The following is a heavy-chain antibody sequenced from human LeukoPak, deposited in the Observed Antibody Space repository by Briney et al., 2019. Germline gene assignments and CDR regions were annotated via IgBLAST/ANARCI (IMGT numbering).Heavy chain of an antibody. CDR3: ARDEEGYSYGPYGMDV. J-gene: IGHJ6*02. CDR1: GGTFSSYA. V-gene: IGHV1-69*04. D-gene: IGHD5-18*01. Sequence: ASVKASCKASGGTFSSYAISWVRQAPGQGLEWMGRIIPILGIANYAQKFQGRVTITADKSTSTAYMELSSLRSEDTAVYYCARDEEGYSYGPYGMDVWGQGTTVTVSS. CDR2: IIPILGIA.